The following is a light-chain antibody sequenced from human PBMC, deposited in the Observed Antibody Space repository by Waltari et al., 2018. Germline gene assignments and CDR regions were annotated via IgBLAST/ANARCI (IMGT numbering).Light chain of an antibody. CDR3: QQYYSSPRT. Sequence: DIVMTQSPDSLAASLGERATINCKSSQSVLYNSNNKNYLAWYQQKPGQPPKLLIYWASTRQSGVPDRFSGGGSGTDFTLTISSLQAEDVAVYYCQQYYSSPRTFGQGTKVEIK. CDR1: QSVLYNSNNKNY. CDR2: WAS. V-gene: IGKV4-1*01. J-gene: IGKJ1*01.